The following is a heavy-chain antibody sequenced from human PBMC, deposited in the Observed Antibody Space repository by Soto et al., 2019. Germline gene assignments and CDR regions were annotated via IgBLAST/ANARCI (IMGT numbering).Heavy chain of an antibody. V-gene: IGHV3-23*01. CDR3: AKRTREITIFDY. J-gene: IGHJ4*02. CDR1: GFTFSSYA. D-gene: IGHD3-3*01. CDR2: ISGGGGTI. Sequence: GSLRLSCAASGFTFSSYAMSWVRQAPGKGLEWVAFISGGGGTIYYAESVKGRFTISRDNSKSTVYLEMNSLRADDTAIYYCAKRTREITIFDYWGQGTLVTVSS.